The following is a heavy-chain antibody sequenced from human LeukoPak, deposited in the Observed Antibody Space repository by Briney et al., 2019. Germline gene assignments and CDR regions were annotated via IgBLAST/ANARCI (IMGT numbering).Heavy chain of an antibody. J-gene: IGHJ6*03. CDR1: GYTFTSYD. V-gene: IGHV1-8*01. Sequence: ASVKVSCKASGYTFTSYDINWVRQATGQGLEWMGWMNPNSGNTGYAQKFQGRVTMTRNTSISTAYMELSSLRSEDTAVYYCARRVPTPNYYYYYMDVWGKGTTVTVSS. CDR3: ARRVPTPNYYYYYMDV. CDR2: MNPNSGNT. D-gene: IGHD1-1*01.